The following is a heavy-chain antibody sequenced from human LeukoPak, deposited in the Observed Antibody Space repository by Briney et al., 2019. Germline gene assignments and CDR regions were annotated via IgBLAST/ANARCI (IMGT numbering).Heavy chain of an antibody. Sequence: GGSLRLSCAASGFTLSSYAMSWVRQAPGKGLEWVSIISGSGGSTYYADYVKGRFTISRDNSKNTLYLQMNSLRAEDTAIYYCARTSTGRYVDYWGQGTLVTVSS. D-gene: IGHD1-26*01. CDR2: ISGSGGST. CDR3: ARTSTGRYVDY. J-gene: IGHJ4*02. V-gene: IGHV3-23*01. CDR1: GFTLSSYA.